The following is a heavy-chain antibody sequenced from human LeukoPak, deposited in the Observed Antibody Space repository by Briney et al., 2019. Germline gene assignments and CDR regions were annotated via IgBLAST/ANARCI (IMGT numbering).Heavy chain of an antibody. V-gene: IGHV3-7*01. J-gene: IGHJ3*02. D-gene: IGHD6-19*01. CDR2: IKEDGSII. CDR1: GFTFSNYW. Sequence: PGGSLRLSCAASGFTFSNYWMSWVRQAPGKGLEWLANIKEDGSIIRYLDSVKGRFTVSRDNAKNSIYVQMDSLRAEDTAMYYCARDPISSSGWRRGDDAFDIWGQGTMVTVSS. CDR3: ARDPISSSGWRRGDDAFDI.